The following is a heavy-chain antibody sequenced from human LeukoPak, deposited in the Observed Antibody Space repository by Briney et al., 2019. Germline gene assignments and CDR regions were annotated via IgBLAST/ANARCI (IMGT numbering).Heavy chain of an antibody. CDR2: IWYDGSNI. J-gene: IGHJ4*02. CDR1: GISFSSHG. CDR3: ARARNDYDSIGFSFLDY. Sequence: PGGSLRLSCAASGISFSSHGMHWVRQAPGKGLEWVAVIWYDGSNIYYADSVKGRFTISRDNSKNTLYLQMNSLRAEDTALYYCARARNDYDSIGFSFLDYWGQGTLVTVSS. D-gene: IGHD3-22*01. V-gene: IGHV3-33*01.